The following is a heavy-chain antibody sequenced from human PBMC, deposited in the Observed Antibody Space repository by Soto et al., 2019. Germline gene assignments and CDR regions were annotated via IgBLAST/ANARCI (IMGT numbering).Heavy chain of an antibody. CDR3: ARGTHGDLFDS. CDR1: GFTFSGYW. Sequence: PGGSLRLSCAASGFTFSGYWMSWVRQAPGKGLQWVANIKQDGTEKYYVDSVKGRFTISRDNAKNLLYLQMNSLRAEDTAVYYCARGTHGDLFDSWGQGTLVTVSS. J-gene: IGHJ4*02. V-gene: IGHV3-7*01. D-gene: IGHD4-17*01. CDR2: IKQDGTEK.